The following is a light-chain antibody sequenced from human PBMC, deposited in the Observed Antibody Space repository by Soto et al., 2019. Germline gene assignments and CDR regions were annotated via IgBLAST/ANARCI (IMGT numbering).Light chain of an antibody. CDR2: EVS. CDR3: CSYAGSSTFPFV. V-gene: IGLV2-23*02. J-gene: IGLJ1*01. CDR1: SSDVGSYNL. Sequence: QSALTQPASVSGSPGQSITISCNGTSSDVGSYNLVSWYQQHPGKAPKLMIYEVSKRPSGVSNRFSGSKSGNTASLTISGLQAEDEADYYCCSYAGSSTFPFVFGTGTKLTVL.